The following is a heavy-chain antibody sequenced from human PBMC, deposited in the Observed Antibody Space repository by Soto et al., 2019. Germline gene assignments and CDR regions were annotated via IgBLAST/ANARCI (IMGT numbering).Heavy chain of an antibody. CDR2: IWYDGSKK. CDR1: GFPFSSYG. Sequence: PGGSLRLSCAASGFPFSSYGMHWVRQAPGKGLDWVGVIWYDGSKKDCAESVKGRFTISRDNSKNMLYLQMNSLRADDTAVYYCASSINWGQGTLVTVSS. V-gene: IGHV3-33*03. J-gene: IGHJ4*02. CDR3: ASSIN.